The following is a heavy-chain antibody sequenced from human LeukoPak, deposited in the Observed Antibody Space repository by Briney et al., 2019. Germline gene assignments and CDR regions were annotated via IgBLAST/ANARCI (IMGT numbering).Heavy chain of an antibody. CDR2: INHSGST. Sequence: SETLSPTCAVYGGSFSGYYWSWIRQPPGKGLEWIGEINHSGSTNYNPSLKSRVTTSVDTSKNQFSLKLSSVTAADTAVYYCALGYCSGGSCQHSYYFDYWGQGTLVTVSS. D-gene: IGHD2-15*01. J-gene: IGHJ4*02. CDR1: GGSFSGYY. V-gene: IGHV4-34*01. CDR3: ALGYCSGGSCQHSYYFDY.